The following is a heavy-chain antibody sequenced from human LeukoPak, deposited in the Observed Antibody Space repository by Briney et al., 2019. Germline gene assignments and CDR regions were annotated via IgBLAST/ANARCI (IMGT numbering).Heavy chain of an antibody. CDR1: GFTFSSYW. CDR3: ARDAYYGPENWFDP. V-gene: IGHV3-7*03. J-gene: IGHJ5*02. Sequence: GGSLRLSCAASGFTFSSYWMSWVRQAPGKGLEWVANIKQDGSEKYYVGSVKGRFTISRDNAKNSLYLQMNSLRAEDTAVYYCARDAYYGPENWFDPWGQGTLVTVSS. D-gene: IGHD3-10*01. CDR2: IKQDGSEK.